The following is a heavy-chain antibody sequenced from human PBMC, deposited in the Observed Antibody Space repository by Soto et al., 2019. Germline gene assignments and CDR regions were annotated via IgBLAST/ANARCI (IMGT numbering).Heavy chain of an antibody. Sequence: ETLSLTCTVSGGSISSSSYYWGWIRQPPGKGLEWIGSIYYSGSTYYNPSLKSRVTISVDTSKNQFSLKLSSVTAADTAVYYCASTIRIAAAGTGWFDPWGQGTLVTVS. D-gene: IGHD6-13*01. CDR1: GGSISSSSYY. V-gene: IGHV4-39*01. CDR2: IYYSGST. CDR3: ASTIRIAAAGTGWFDP. J-gene: IGHJ5*02.